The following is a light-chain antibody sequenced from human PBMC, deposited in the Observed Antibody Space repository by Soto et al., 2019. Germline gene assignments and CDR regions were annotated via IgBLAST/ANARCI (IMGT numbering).Light chain of an antibody. J-gene: IGKJ1*01. CDR1: QSVNSN. CDR3: QPYNNWPPWT. CDR2: GAS. V-gene: IGKV3-15*01. Sequence: EIVMTQSPATLSVSPGERATLSCRASQSVNSNLAWYQQKPGQAPRLLIYGASTRATGTPARFRGSGSGTEFTLTISSLQSEDFAVYYCQPYNNWPPWTFGQGTKVEIK.